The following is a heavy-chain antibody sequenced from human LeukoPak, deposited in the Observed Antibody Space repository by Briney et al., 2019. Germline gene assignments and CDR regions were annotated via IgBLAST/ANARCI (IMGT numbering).Heavy chain of an antibody. CDR1: GGSISSGGYS. V-gene: IGHV4-30-2*01. Sequence: PSETLSLTCAVSGGSISSGGYSWSWIRQPPGKGLEWIGYIYHSGSTYYNPSLKSRVTISVDRSKNQFSLKLSSVTAADTAVYYCARVPPYCSGGSCFSYYFDYWGQGTLVTVSS. CDR2: IYHSGST. CDR3: ARVPPYCSGGSCFSYYFDY. J-gene: IGHJ4*02. D-gene: IGHD2-15*01.